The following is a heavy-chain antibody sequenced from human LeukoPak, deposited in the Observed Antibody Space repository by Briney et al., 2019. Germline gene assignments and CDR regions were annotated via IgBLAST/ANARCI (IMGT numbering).Heavy chain of an antibody. CDR2: IYHSGST. CDR3: ARAYGDYVDWFGP. D-gene: IGHD4-17*01. V-gene: IGHV4-30-2*01. Sequence: SETLSLTCAVSGGSISSGGYSWSWIRQPPGKGLEWIGYIYHSGSTYYNPSLKSRVTISVDRSKNQFSLKLSSVTAADTAVYYCARAYGDYVDWFGPWGQGTLVTVSS. J-gene: IGHJ5*02. CDR1: GGSISSGGYS.